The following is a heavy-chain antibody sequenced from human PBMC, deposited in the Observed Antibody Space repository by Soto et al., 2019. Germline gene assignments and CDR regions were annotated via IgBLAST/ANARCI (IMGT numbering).Heavy chain of an antibody. V-gene: IGHV4-34*01. CDR2: INHRGST. D-gene: IGHD3-10*01. CDR3: ASRYDYGSGNFYNNWFDP. Sequence: SETLSLTCVVYGGSFRVYYWSWIRHPPGKGLEWIGEINHRGSTNYNPSLKSRVTLSVDTSKNQFSLKLGSVTAADTAVYFCASRYDYGSGNFYNNWFDPWGQGTLVTVSS. CDR1: GGSFRVYY. J-gene: IGHJ5*02.